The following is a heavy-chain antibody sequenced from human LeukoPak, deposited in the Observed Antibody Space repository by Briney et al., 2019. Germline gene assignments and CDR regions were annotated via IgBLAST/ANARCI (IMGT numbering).Heavy chain of an antibody. Sequence: GGSLRLSCTVSGFTVSSNSWSWVRQAPGKGLEWVSFIYSGGNTHYSDSVKGRFTISRDNAKNSLYLQMNSLRAEDTAVYYCARDFRGIAARLYYFDYWGQGTLVTVSS. CDR3: ARDFRGIAARLYYFDY. D-gene: IGHD6-6*01. CDR2: IYSGGNT. J-gene: IGHJ4*02. V-gene: IGHV3-53*01. CDR1: GFTVSSNS.